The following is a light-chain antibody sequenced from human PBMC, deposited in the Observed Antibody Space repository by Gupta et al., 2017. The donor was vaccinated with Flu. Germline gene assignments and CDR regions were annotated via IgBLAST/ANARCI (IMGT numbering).Light chain of an antibody. V-gene: IGLV3-19*01. CDR2: GKR. CDR3: KYRDIGGKQGV. CDR1: SLRRYS. J-gene: IGLJ3*02. Sequence: GQAVRITCQGDSLRRYSASWYQQRPGQAPARVIYGKRDRPSGIPDRFSASNSGDKSSLTLRGVQAEDEGDYDWKYRDIGGKQGVFGGGTHLTVL.